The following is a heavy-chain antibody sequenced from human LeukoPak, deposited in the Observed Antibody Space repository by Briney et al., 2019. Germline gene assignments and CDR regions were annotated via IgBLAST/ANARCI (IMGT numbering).Heavy chain of an antibody. Sequence: ASVKVSCKASGCTFTGYYMHWVRQAPGQGLEWMGWINPNSGGTNYAQKFQGRVTMTRDTSISTAYMELSRLRSDDTAVYYCARGYCSSTSCYFDPWGQGTLVTVSS. D-gene: IGHD2-2*01. J-gene: IGHJ5*02. CDR2: INPNSGGT. CDR3: ARGYCSSTSCYFDP. V-gene: IGHV1-2*02. CDR1: GCTFTGYY.